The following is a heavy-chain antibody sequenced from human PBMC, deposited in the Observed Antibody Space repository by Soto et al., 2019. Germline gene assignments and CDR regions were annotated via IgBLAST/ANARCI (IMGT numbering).Heavy chain of an antibody. CDR3: ARVQVGRGYSYGAFDY. V-gene: IGHV4-59*01. D-gene: IGHD5-18*01. CDR2: IDYSGST. CDR1: GGSMSSYY. J-gene: IGHJ4*02. Sequence: SETLSLTCTVSGGSMSSYYWSWIRQPPGKGLEWIGYIDYSGSTMYNPSLKSRVSISLDTSRKQFSLRLRSVTAADTAVYYCARVQVGRGYSYGAFDYWGQGTLVTVSS.